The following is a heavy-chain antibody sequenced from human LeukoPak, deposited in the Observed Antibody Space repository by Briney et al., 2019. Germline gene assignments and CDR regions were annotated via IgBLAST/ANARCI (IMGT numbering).Heavy chain of an antibody. CDR1: GFTFSRHS. Sequence: GGSLRLSCAASGFTFSRHSMNWVRQAPGKGLEWVSSICSTSSCIYYADSVKGRFSISRDNAKNSLYLQMNSLRAEDTAVYYCASGSNGDYAYWGQGTLVTVSS. CDR3: ASGSNGDYAY. V-gene: IGHV3-21*01. CDR2: ICSTSSCI. D-gene: IGHD4-17*01. J-gene: IGHJ4*02.